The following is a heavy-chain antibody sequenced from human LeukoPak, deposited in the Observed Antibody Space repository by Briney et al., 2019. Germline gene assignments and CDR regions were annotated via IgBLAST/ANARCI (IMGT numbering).Heavy chain of an antibody. D-gene: IGHD5-18*01. CDR2: ISGSGGST. CDR1: GFTFSSYA. Sequence: PGGSLRLSCAASGFTFSSYAMSWVRQAPGKGLEWVSAISGSGGSTYYADSVKGRFTISRDNSKNTLYLQMNSLRAEDTAVYYCAKDQRRGYSYGYEGFDYWGQGTLVTVSS. V-gene: IGHV3-23*01. J-gene: IGHJ4*02. CDR3: AKDQRRGYSYGYEGFDY.